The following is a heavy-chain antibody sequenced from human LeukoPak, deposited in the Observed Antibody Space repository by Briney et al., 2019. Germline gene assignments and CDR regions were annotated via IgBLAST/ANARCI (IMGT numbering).Heavy chain of an antibody. V-gene: IGHV4-59*01. CDR3: ARERQRRFDY. D-gene: IGHD6-25*01. CDR2: IYYSGST. Sequence: SETLSLTCTVSGGSISSYYWSWIRQPPGKGLEWTGYIYYSGSTNYNPSLKSRVTISVDTSKNQFSLKLSSVTAADTAVYYCARERQRRFDYWGQGTLVTVSS. J-gene: IGHJ4*02. CDR1: GGSISSYY.